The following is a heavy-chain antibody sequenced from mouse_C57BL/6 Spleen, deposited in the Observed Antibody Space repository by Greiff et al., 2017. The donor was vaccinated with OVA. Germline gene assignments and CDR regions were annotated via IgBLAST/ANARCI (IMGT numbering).Heavy chain of an antibody. CDR3: ARTANYGSSLFAY. D-gene: IGHD1-1*01. V-gene: IGHV1-26*01. Sequence: VQLQQSGPELVKPGASVKISCKASGYTFTDYYMNWVKQSHGKSLEWIGDINPNNGGTSYNQKFTGKATLPVDKFSSTAYMELRRLTSRDSAVYYCARTANYGSSLFAYWGQGTLGTVSA. CDR2: INPNNGGT. J-gene: IGHJ3*01. CDR1: GYTFTDYY.